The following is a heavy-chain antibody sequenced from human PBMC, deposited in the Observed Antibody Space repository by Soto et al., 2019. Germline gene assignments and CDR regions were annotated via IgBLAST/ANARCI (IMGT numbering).Heavy chain of an antibody. CDR3: ARDCSGGSCSLWDIDY. V-gene: IGHV3-30-3*01. J-gene: IGHJ4*02. D-gene: IGHD2-15*01. CDR1: GFTFSTYA. Sequence: QVQLVESGGGVVQPGRSLRLSCAASGFTFSTYAMHWVRQAPGKGLEWVAVISYDGTNKYYADSVKGQFTISRDNSKNTLYLQMNSLRHDDTAVYYCARDCSGGSCSLWDIDYWGQGTLVTVSS. CDR2: ISYDGTNK.